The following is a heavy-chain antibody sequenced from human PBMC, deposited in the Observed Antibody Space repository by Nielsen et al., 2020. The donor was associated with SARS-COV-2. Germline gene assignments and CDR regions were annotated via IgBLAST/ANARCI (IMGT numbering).Heavy chain of an antibody. Sequence: GSLRLSCAASGFPFSSFAMHWVRQAPGKGLEWVAVISFDGSDEYSADSVKGRFTISRDNAKNTLYLQMTSLRTEDTAVYYCAREDSWELLRTYDALDIWGQGTMVSVAS. J-gene: IGHJ3*02. V-gene: IGHV3-30-3*01. CDR1: GFPFSSFA. CDR3: AREDSWELLRTYDALDI. D-gene: IGHD1-26*01. CDR2: ISFDGSDE.